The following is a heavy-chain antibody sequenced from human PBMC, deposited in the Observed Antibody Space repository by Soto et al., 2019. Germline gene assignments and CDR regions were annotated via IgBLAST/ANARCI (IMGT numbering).Heavy chain of an antibody. Sequence: QVQLQQWGAGLLKPSETLSLTCAVYGGSFSGYYWSWIRQPPGKGLEWIGEINHSGSTNYNPSLKSRVTISVDTSKSQFSLKLSSVTAADTAVYYCARGAKTQDIVVVPAAMYYFDYWGQGTLVTVSS. CDR3: ARGAKTQDIVVVPAAMYYFDY. V-gene: IGHV4-34*01. CDR2: INHSGST. CDR1: GGSFSGYY. D-gene: IGHD2-2*01. J-gene: IGHJ4*02.